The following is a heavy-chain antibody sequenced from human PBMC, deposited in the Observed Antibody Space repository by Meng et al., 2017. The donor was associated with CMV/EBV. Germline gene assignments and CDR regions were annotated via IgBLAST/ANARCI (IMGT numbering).Heavy chain of an antibody. J-gene: IGHJ4*02. CDR1: GFTFSSYS. CDR3: ARGGGIWFGEGLIDY. CDR2: ISSSSSYI. V-gene: IGHV3-21*01. D-gene: IGHD3-10*01. Sequence: GGSLRLSCAASGFTFSSYSMNWVRQAPGKGLEWVSSISSSSSYIYYADSVKGRFTISRDNAKNSLYLQMNSLRAEDTAVYYCARGGGIWFGEGLIDYWGQGTLVTVSS.